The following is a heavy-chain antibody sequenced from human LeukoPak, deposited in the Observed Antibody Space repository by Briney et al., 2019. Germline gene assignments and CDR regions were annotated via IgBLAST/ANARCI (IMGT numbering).Heavy chain of an antibody. CDR3: ARDLDYGDYVDWFDP. CDR2: IYYSGST. V-gene: IGHV4-59*12. J-gene: IGHJ5*02. Sequence: PSETLSLTCTVSGGSISSYYWSWIRQPPGKGLEWIGYIYYSGSTNYNPSPKSRVTISVDTSKNQFSLKLSSVTAADTAVYYCARDLDYGDYVDWFDPWGQGTLVTVSS. D-gene: IGHD4-17*01. CDR1: GGSISSYY.